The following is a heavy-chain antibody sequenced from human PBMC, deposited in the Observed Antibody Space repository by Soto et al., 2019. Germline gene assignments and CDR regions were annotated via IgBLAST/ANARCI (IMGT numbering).Heavy chain of an antibody. V-gene: IGHV3-7*01. J-gene: IGHJ6*02. Sequence: GGSLRLSCAASGFTFSSYAMSWVRQAPGKGLEWVANIKQDGSEKYYVDSVKGRFTISRDNAKNSLYLQMNSLRAEDTAVYYCARDGSRDTVVVPAAIRSYYYGMDVWGQGTTVTVSS. D-gene: IGHD2-2*02. CDR2: IKQDGSEK. CDR1: GFTFSSYA. CDR3: ARDGSRDTVVVPAAIRSYYYGMDV.